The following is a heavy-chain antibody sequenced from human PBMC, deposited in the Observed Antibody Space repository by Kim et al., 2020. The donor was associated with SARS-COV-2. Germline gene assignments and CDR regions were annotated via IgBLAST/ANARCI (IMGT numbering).Heavy chain of an antibody. J-gene: IGHJ4*02. Sequence: SETLSLTCSVSSGSISTYYWSWIRQPPGKGLEWIGYIHYSGSTKYNPALRSRVTISVDTSKNQSSLKLTSVTAADTAVYYCARSALSGNYEYYFDYWGQGTLVTVSS. CDR2: IHYSGST. CDR1: SGSISTYY. D-gene: IGHD1-26*01. CDR3: ARSALSGNYEYYFDY. V-gene: IGHV4-59*13.